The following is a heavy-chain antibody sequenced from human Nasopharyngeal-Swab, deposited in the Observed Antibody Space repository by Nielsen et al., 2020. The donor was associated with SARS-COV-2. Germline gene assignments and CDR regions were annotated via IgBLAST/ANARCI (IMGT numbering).Heavy chain of an antibody. CDR2: INSDGSST. J-gene: IGHJ3*02. V-gene: IGHV3-74*01. Sequence: GESLKISCAASGFTFSSYWMHWVRQAPGKGLVWVSRINSDGSSTRDADSVKGRFTISRVNAKNTLYLQMNSLRAEDTAVYYCARPGSSGSYDAFDIWGQGTMVTVSS. CDR3: ARPGSSGSYDAFDI. CDR1: GFTFSSYW. D-gene: IGHD6-19*01.